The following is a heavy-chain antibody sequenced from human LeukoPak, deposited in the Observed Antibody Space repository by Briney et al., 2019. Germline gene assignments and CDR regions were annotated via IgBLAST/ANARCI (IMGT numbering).Heavy chain of an antibody. Sequence: EASVKVSCKASGGTFSSYAISWVRQAPGQGLEWMGGIIPIFGTANYAQKFQGRVTITTDESTSTAYMELSSLRSEDTAVYYCARGNPSGSYYRSLSDIWGQGTMVTVSS. D-gene: IGHD3-10*01. J-gene: IGHJ3*02. V-gene: IGHV1-69*05. CDR3: ARGNPSGSYYRSLSDI. CDR2: IIPIFGTA. CDR1: GGTFSSYA.